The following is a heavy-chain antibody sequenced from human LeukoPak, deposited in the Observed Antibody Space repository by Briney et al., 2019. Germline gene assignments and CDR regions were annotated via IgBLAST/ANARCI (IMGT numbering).Heavy chain of an antibody. V-gene: IGHV1-24*01. D-gene: IGHD4-17*01. CDR3: ARDKAYTVTVNWFDP. J-gene: IGHJ5*02. Sequence: ASVKVSCKVSGYTLTELSMHWVRQAPGKGLEWMGGFDPEDGETIYAQKFQGRVTMTEDTSTDTAYMELNSLRAEDTAVYYCARDKAYTVTVNWFDPWGQGTLVTVSS. CDR2: FDPEDGET. CDR1: GYTLTELS.